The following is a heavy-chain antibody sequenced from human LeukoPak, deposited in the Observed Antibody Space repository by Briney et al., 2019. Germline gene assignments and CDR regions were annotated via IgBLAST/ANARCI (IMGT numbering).Heavy chain of an antibody. CDR3: ARDRVWFGDYNNQYYYYYMDV. CDR1: GFTFSSYA. J-gene: IGHJ6*03. Sequence: GGSLRLSCAASGFTFSSYAMNWVRQAPGKGLEWVSSISSSSSYIYYADSVKGRFTISRDNAKNSLYLQMNSLRAEDTAVYYCARDRVWFGDYNNQYYYYYMDVWGKGTTVTVSS. D-gene: IGHD3-10*01. CDR2: ISSSSSYI. V-gene: IGHV3-21*01.